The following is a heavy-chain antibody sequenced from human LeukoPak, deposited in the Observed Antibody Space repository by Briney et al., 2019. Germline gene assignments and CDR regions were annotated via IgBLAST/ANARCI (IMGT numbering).Heavy chain of an antibody. V-gene: IGHV4-34*01. CDR1: GGSFSGYY. CDR2: INHSGSA. CDR3: ARGQGTVTTH. Sequence: SETLSLTCTVSGGSFSGYYCTWIRQPPGKGLEWIEEINHSGSANYNPSLKSRVTISLDTSKNQFSLKLSSVTAADTAVYYCARGQGTVTTHWGQGTLVTVSS. D-gene: IGHD4-17*01. J-gene: IGHJ4*02.